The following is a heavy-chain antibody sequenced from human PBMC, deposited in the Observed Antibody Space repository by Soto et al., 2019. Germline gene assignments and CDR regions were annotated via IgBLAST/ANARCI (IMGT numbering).Heavy chain of an antibody. D-gene: IGHD1-26*01. Sequence: SSETLSLTCAVYGGSFSGYYWSWIRQPPGKGLEWIGEINHSGSTNYNPSLKSRVTISVDTSKNQFSLKLSSVTAADTAVYYCASLCGSYYFYGMDVWGQGTTVTVSS. CDR3: ASLCGSYYFYGMDV. J-gene: IGHJ6*02. CDR1: GGSFSGYY. V-gene: IGHV4-34*01. CDR2: INHSGST.